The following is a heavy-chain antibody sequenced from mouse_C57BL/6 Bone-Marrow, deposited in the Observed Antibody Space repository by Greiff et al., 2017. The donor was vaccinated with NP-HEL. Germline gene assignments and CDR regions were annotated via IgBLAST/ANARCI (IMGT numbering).Heavy chain of an antibody. D-gene: IGHD1-1*01. CDR3: ARDSPITTVGSTRYFDV. Sequence: VQLQQSGPGLVQPSQSLSITCTVSGFSLTSYGVHWVRQSPGKGLEWLGVIWSGGSTDYNAAFISRLSISKDNSKSQVFFKMNSLQADDTAIYYCARDSPITTVGSTRYFDVWGTGTTVTVSS. J-gene: IGHJ1*03. CDR1: GFSLTSYG. V-gene: IGHV2-2*01. CDR2: IWSGGST.